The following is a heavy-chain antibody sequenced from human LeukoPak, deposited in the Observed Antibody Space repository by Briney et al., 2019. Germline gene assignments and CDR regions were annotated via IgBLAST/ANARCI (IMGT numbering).Heavy chain of an antibody. CDR2: IYYSGST. D-gene: IGHD6-13*01. Sequence: SETLSLTCTVSGGSISSSSYYWGWIRQPPGKGLRGIGSIYYSGSTYYNPSLKSRVTISVDTSKNQFSLKLSSVTAADTAVYYCARGYSSSSYFDNWGQGTLVAVSS. CDR3: ARGYSSSSYFDN. J-gene: IGHJ4*02. V-gene: IGHV4-39*07. CDR1: GGSISSSSYY.